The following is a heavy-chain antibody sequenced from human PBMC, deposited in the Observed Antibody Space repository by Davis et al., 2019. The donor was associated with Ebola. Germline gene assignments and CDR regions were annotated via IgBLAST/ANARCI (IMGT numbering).Heavy chain of an antibody. V-gene: IGHV4-34*09. D-gene: IGHD1-26*01. J-gene: IGHJ4*02. CDR3: AAWELPRAGFDY. Sequence: SETLSLTCAVYGGSFSGYYWSWIRQPPGKGLEWIGEINHSGSTNYNPSLKSRVTISVDTSKNQFSLKLSSVTAADTAVYYCAAWELPRAGFDYWGQGTLVTVSS. CDR1: GGSFSGYY. CDR2: INHSGST.